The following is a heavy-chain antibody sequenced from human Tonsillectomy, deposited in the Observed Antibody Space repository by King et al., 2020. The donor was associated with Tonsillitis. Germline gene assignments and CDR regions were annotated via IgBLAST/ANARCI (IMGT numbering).Heavy chain of an antibody. CDR3: ATDTGRYIRSSAGVY. CDR1: GSTFSTYN. D-gene: IGHD6-6*01. J-gene: IGHJ4*02. Sequence: VQLVESGGGLVQPGGTLRLSCAASGSTFSTYNMNWVRQAPGKGLEWISYISDTSSHIYYADSVKGRFTISRDNAKDSLFLQMNSLRDEDTAVYYCATDTGRYIRSSAGVYGGQGTLVTVST. CDR2: ISDTSSHI. V-gene: IGHV3-48*02.